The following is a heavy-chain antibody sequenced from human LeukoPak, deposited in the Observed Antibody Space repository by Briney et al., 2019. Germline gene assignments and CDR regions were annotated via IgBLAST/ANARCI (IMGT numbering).Heavy chain of an antibody. V-gene: IGHV3-15*01. CDR3: TTDLGLTMIRGVIVY. D-gene: IGHD3-10*01. J-gene: IGHJ4*02. CDR2: IKSKGDGETI. CDR1: GFTFTNAW. Sequence: GGSLRLSCAASGFTFTNAWMSGVRQAPGTGLEWVGRIKSKGDGETIDNAAPVKGRFTMSRDDSKATLYLQMNSLKAEDTAVYYCTTDLGLTMIRGVIVYWGQGALVTVSS.